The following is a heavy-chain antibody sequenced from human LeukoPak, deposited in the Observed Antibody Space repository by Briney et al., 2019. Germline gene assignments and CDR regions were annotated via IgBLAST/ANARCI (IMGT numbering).Heavy chain of an antibody. CDR3: AKAGASTVTTPKTFDY. Sequence: PGGSLRLSCAASGFTFSSYAMSWVRQAPGKGLEWVSAISGSGGSTYYADSVKGRFAISRDNSKNTLYLQMNSLRAEDTAVYYCAKAGASTVTTPKTFDYWGQGTLVTVSS. V-gene: IGHV3-23*01. CDR2: ISGSGGST. CDR1: GFTFSSYA. D-gene: IGHD4-17*01. J-gene: IGHJ4*02.